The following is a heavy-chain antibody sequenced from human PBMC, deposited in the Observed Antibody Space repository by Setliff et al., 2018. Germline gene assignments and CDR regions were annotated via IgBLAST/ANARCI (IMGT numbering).Heavy chain of an antibody. CDR2: ISGDGITI. CDR3: ARYCSSGSCYYDAFDV. D-gene: IGHD2-15*01. J-gene: IGHJ3*01. V-gene: IGHV3-48*03. CDR1: GYTFTSYA. Sequence: SCKASGYTFTSYAMHWVRQAPGKGLEWLSKISGDGITIYYADSVRGRFTISRDNAKDSLYLQMNSLRAEDTALYYCARYCSSGSCYYDAFDVWGQGTMVTVSS.